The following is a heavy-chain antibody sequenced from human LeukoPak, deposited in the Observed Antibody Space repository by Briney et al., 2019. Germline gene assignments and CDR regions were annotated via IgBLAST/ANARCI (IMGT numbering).Heavy chain of an antibody. CDR3: ESYGDYLLHPYVDY. CDR2: IFPFLGLA. D-gene: IGHD4-17*01. J-gene: IGHJ4*02. V-gene: IGHV1-69*02. CDR1: GGTFSSYT. Sequence: SVKVPCKASGGTFSSYTISWVRQAPGQGLEWMGRIFPFLGLANYPQKFQGRVTITEDKSPSPAQLELGSLISDGPAEDLVESYGDYLLHPYVDYWGQGSLVAVCS.